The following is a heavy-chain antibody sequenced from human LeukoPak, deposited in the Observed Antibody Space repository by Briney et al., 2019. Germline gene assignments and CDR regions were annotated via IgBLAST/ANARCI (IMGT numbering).Heavy chain of an antibody. Sequence: SETLSLTCAVYGGSFSRYYWSWIRQPPGKGLEWIGEINHSGSTNYNPSLKSRVTISVDTSKNQFSLKLSSVTAADTAVYYCARFGAVAGYFDYWGQGTLVTVSS. V-gene: IGHV4-34*01. CDR2: INHSGST. J-gene: IGHJ4*02. CDR1: GGSFSRYY. CDR3: ARFGAVAGYFDY. D-gene: IGHD6-19*01.